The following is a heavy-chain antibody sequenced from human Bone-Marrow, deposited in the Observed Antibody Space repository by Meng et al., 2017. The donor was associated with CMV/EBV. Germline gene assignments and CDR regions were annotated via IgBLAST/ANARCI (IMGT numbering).Heavy chain of an antibody. CDR2: INPKSGGT. CDR3: ARGMEGIVPAIGSVGGILGWFDP. CDR1: GYTFSGYY. D-gene: IGHD5-12*01. V-gene: IGHV1-2*02. J-gene: IGHJ5*02. Sequence: ASVKVSCKASGYTFSGYYMHLVRQAPGQGLEWMGWINPKSGGTNYAQKFQGRVTMTRDTSISTAYMELSRLRSDDTAVYYCARGMEGIVPAIGSVGGILGWFDPWGQGTLVTVSS.